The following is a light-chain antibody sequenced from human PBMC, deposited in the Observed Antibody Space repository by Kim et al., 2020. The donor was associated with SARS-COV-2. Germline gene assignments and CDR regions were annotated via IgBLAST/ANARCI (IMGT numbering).Light chain of an antibody. Sequence: QPVLTQPPSVSGAPGQRVTISCTGSSSNIGTGYDVHWYQQVPGTAPKFLIYGNSNRPSGVPDRFSGSKSGASASLVITGLQAEDEADYYCQSYDTRLSGYVFGTGTKVTVL. V-gene: IGLV1-40*01. J-gene: IGLJ1*01. CDR2: GNS. CDR1: SSNIGTGYD. CDR3: QSYDTRLSGYV.